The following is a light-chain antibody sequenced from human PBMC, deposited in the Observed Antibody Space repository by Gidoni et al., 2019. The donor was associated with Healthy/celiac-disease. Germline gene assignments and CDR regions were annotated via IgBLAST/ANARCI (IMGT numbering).Light chain of an antibody. CDR2: QDS. CDR3: QAWDSLNWV. J-gene: IGLJ3*02. V-gene: IGLV3-1*01. CDR1: KLGDKY. Sequence: SYELTQPPSVSVSPGQTASITCSGDKLGDKYACWYQQKPGQSPVLVIYQDSKRPSGIPERFSGSNSGNTATLTISGTQAMDEADYYCQAWDSLNWVFGGGTKLTVL.